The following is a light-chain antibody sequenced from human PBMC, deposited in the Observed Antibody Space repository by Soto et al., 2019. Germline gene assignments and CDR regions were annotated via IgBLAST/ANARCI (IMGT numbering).Light chain of an antibody. CDR2: DVS. J-gene: IGKJ2*01. V-gene: IGKV3-11*01. CDR3: QQRSNSYT. CDR1: QSVTSY. Sequence: EIVLTQSPATLSLARGERATLSCRASQSVTSYLAWYQQKPGQAPRLLIYDVSKRATGIPARFSGSGSGTDFTLTISSLEPEDFAVYYCQQRSNSYTFGQGTKLEIK.